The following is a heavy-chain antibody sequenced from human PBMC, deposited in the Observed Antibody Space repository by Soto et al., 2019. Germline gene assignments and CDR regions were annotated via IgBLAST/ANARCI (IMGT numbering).Heavy chain of an antibody. CDR1: GYTFTSYG. D-gene: IGHD3-10*01. V-gene: IGHV1-18*01. CDR3: AVRGGGYYYYGMDV. J-gene: IGHJ6*02. CDR2: ISAYNGNT. Sequence: QVQLVQSGAEVKKPGASVKVSCKASGYTFTSYGISWVRQAPGQGLEWMGWISAYNGNTNYAQKLQGRVTMTTDTSTSTAYMELRRVRSDDTAVDYCAVRGGGYYYYGMDVWGQGTTVTVSS.